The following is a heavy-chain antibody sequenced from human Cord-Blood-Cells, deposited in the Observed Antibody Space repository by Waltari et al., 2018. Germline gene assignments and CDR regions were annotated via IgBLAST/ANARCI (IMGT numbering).Heavy chain of an antibody. Sequence: EVQLVASGGGLVQPGGSLRPSCAASGFPFCRYEMNWVRQAPGKGLEWVSYISSSGSTIYYADSVKGRFTISRDNAKNSLYLQMNSLRAEDTAVYYCARVGANDAFDIWGQGTMVTVSS. CDR2: ISSSGSTI. CDR3: ARVGANDAFDI. J-gene: IGHJ3*02. CDR1: GFPFCRYE. V-gene: IGHV3-48*03. D-gene: IGHD1-26*01.